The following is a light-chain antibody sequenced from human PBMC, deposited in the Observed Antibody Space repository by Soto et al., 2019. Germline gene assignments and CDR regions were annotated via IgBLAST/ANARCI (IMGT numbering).Light chain of an antibody. V-gene: IGKV3-20*01. CDR1: QSVGSTY. Sequence: EIVLTQSPGTLSLSPVERATLSCMASQSVGSTYLAWYQQKPGQAPRVLIYDASSRATGIPDRFSGSGSGTDFTLTISRLEPEDFAVYYCQQYGSSPLTFGGGTKVDIK. CDR2: DAS. CDR3: QQYGSSPLT. J-gene: IGKJ4*01.